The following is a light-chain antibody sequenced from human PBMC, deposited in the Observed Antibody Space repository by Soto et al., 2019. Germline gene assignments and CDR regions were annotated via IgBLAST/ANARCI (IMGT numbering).Light chain of an antibody. V-gene: IGLV2-14*03. CDR3: SSYTSSSTRRL. CDR2: DVS. J-gene: IGLJ1*01. Sequence: QSVLTQPASVSGSPGQSITISCTGTSSDVGGYNYVPWYQHHPGKAPKLMIYDVSDRPSGVSNRFSGSKSGNTASLTISGLQAEDEADYYCSSYTSSSTRRLFGTGTKVTVL. CDR1: SSDVGGYNY.